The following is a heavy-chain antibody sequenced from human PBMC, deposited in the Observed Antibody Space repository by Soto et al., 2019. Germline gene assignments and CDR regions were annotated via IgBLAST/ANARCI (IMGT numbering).Heavy chain of an antibody. Sequence: QVQLVESGGGVVQLGRSLRLSCAASGFTFSSYGMHWVRQAPGKGLEWVAVIWYDGSNKYYADSVKGRFTISRDNSKNTLYLQMNSLRAEDTAVYYCARERSSSWYAYYGMDVWGQGTTVTVSS. CDR1: GFTFSSYG. V-gene: IGHV3-33*01. CDR2: IWYDGSNK. J-gene: IGHJ6*02. CDR3: ARERSSSWYAYYGMDV. D-gene: IGHD6-13*01.